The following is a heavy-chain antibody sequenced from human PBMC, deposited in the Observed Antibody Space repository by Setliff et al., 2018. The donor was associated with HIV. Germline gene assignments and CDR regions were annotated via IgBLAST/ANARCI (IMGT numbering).Heavy chain of an antibody. CDR2: INHSGST. Sequence: SETLSLTCAVYGGSFSGFYWNWIRQPPGKGLEWIGEINHSGSTNYNPSLKSRVTISVDTSKNQISLKLNSVTAADTAVYYCARDGGRTGYSSSSDQWGQGTLVTVSS. D-gene: IGHD6-13*01. CDR3: ARDGGRTGYSSSSDQ. J-gene: IGHJ4*02. V-gene: IGHV4-34*01. CDR1: GGSFSGFY.